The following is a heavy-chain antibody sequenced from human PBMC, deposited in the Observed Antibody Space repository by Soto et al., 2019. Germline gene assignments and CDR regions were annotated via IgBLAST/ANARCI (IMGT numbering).Heavy chain of an antibody. CDR2: IYYSGST. V-gene: IGHV4-59*08. J-gene: IGHJ3*02. Sequence: KTSESLSLTCTDSGGSISSDYWRWIRQPPGKGLEWIGYIYYSGSTNYNPSLKSRVTISVDTSKNQFSLKLSSVTAADTAVYYCARLQMTNDAFDIWGQGTMVT. CDR1: GGSISSDY. CDR3: ARLQMTNDAFDI.